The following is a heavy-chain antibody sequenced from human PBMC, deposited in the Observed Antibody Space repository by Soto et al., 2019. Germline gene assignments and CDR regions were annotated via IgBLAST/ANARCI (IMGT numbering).Heavy chain of an antibody. CDR3: AITPADVDTAMATFDY. D-gene: IGHD5-18*01. V-gene: IGHV4-39*01. Sequence: SHTLSLTCTVSGGSISSSSYYWGWIRQPPGKGLEWIGSIYYSVSTYYNPSLKSRVTISVDTSKNQFSLKLSSVTAADTAVYYCAITPADVDTAMATFDYWGQGTLVTVSS. CDR1: GGSISSSSYY. J-gene: IGHJ4*02. CDR2: IYYSVST.